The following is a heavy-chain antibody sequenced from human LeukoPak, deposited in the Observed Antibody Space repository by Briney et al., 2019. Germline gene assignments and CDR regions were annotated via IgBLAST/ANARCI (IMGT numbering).Heavy chain of an antibody. V-gene: IGHV4-39*07. CDR2: INHSGSS. Sequence: SETLSLTCTVSGGPISSSSYYWGWIRQPPGKGLEWIESINHSGSSYYNPSLKSRVTISVDTSKNQFSLKVRSVTAADTAVYYCARSHWGPFGSRIANWFDPWGQGTLVTVSS. CDR1: GGPISSSSYY. CDR3: ARSHWGPFGSRIANWFDP. D-gene: IGHD7-27*01. J-gene: IGHJ5*02.